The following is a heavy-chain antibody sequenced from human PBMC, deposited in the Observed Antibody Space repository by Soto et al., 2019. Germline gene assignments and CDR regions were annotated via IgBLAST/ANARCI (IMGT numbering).Heavy chain of an antibody. D-gene: IGHD2-2*01. CDR2: VSFDGNNK. Sequence: QVQLVESGGGVVQPGRSLRLYCAASGFTFSTYGMHWVRQGPGKGLEWVAFVSFDGNNKQNADSVQGRFNISRDNSQNXLXLXTNSLRAGDTAVYYCAKDEEGCISSSCYSGYYGLDVWGQGTTVTVSS. J-gene: IGHJ6*02. CDR1: GFTFSTYG. V-gene: IGHV3-30*18. CDR3: AKDEEGCISSSCYSGYYGLDV.